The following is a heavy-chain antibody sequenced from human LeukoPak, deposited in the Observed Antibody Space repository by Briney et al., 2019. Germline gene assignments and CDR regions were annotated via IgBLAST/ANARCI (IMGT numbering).Heavy chain of an antibody. CDR2: INPSGGST. CDR3: ARDVGPPEYSGNLDY. CDR1: GYTFTSYY. J-gene: IGHJ4*02. D-gene: IGHD1-26*01. Sequence: ASVKVSCKASGYTFTSYYMHWVRQAPGQGLEWMGIINPSGGSTSYAQKFQGRVTMTRDTSTSTVYMELSSLRSEDTAVYYCARDVGPPEYSGNLDYRGQGTLVTVSS. V-gene: IGHV1-46*01.